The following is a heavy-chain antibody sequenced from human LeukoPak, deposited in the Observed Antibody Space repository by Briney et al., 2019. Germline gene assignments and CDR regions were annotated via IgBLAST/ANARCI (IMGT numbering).Heavy chain of an antibody. CDR1: GGSISSYY. V-gene: IGHV4-59*01. Sequence: SETLSLTCTVSGGSISSYYWSWIRQPPGKGLEWIGYIYYSGSTNYNPSLKSRVTISVDTSKNQFSLKLSSVTAADTAVYYRAGGFLEWFTYYYYGMDVWGQGTTVTVSS. CDR2: IYYSGST. D-gene: IGHD3-3*01. CDR3: AGGFLEWFTYYYYGMDV. J-gene: IGHJ6*02.